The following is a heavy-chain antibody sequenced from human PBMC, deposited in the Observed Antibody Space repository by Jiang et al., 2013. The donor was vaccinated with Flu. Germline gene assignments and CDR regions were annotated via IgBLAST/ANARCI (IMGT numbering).Heavy chain of an antibody. J-gene: IGHJ4*02. CDR3: ATLRGSTYDSYLLDF. D-gene: IGHD3-22*01. Sequence: VQLLESGGGVVQPGGSLRLSCAASGFSFSYYAMYWVRQAPGKGLEWVASLWHDGSNKYYADSVKGRFTVSRENSKNALYLQMNSLRAEDTAIYYCATLRGSTYDSYLLDFWGQGTLVTVSS. V-gene: IGHV3-30*02. CDR2: LWHDGSNK. CDR1: GFSFSYYA.